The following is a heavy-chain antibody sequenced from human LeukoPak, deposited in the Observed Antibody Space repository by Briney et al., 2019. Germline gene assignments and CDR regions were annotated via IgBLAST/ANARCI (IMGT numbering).Heavy chain of an antibody. Sequence: SETLSLTCTVSGGSISSYYWSWIRQPPGKGLEWIGYIYYSGTTNYNPPLKSRVTISVDTSRNQFSLKLSSVTAADTAVYYCARGVYIAAAQYGYWGQGTLVTVSS. CDR2: IYYSGTT. D-gene: IGHD6-13*01. CDR3: ARGVYIAAAQYGY. J-gene: IGHJ4*02. CDR1: GGSISSYY. V-gene: IGHV4-59*01.